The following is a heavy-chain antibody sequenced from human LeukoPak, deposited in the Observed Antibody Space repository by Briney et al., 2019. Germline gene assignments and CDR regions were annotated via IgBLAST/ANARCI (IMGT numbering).Heavy chain of an antibody. V-gene: IGHV3-7*01. CDR3: ARDSVCSSTSCPYYYYYMDV. CDR2: IKQDGSEK. J-gene: IGHJ6*03. CDR1: GFTFSSYW. D-gene: IGHD2-2*01. Sequence: PGGSLRLSCAASGFTFSSYWMSWVRQAPGKGLEWVANIKQDGSEKYYVDSAKGRFTISRDNAKNSLYLQMNSLRAEDTAVYYCARDSVCSSTSCPYYYYYMDVWGKGTTVTVSS.